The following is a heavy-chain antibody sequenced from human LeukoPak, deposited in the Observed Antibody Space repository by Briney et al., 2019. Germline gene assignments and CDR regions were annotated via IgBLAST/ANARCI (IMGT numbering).Heavy chain of an antibody. Sequence: SETLXLTCTVSSGSISNYYWSWIRQPAGKGLEWIGRIYTSGSTTYNPSLKSRLTISVDTSKNQFSLKLSSVTAADTAVYYCARAVRGXXNFDYWGQGTLVTVSS. CDR3: ARAVRGXXNFDY. J-gene: IGHJ4*02. D-gene: IGHD3-10*01. CDR2: IYTSGST. V-gene: IGHV4-4*07. CDR1: SGSISNYY.